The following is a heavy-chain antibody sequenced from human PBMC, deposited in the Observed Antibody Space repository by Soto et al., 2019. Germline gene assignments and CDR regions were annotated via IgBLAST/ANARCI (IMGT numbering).Heavy chain of an antibody. CDR1: GFTFSSYG. V-gene: IGHV3-30*03. CDR2: ISYDGSNE. CDR3: TMPTSDNSGWYGVFDC. J-gene: IGHJ5*01. Sequence: QVQLVESGGGVVQPGRSLRLSCAASGFTFSSYGMHWVRQAPGKGLEWVAVISYDGSNEYYADSVKGRFTISRDNSKNTLYLQMSSMGAEDTAVYYCTMPTSDNSGWYGVFDCWGQGTLVTVSS. D-gene: IGHD6-19*01.